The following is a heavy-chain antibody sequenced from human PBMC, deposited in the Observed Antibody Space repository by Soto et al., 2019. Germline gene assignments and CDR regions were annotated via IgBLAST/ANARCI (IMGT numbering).Heavy chain of an antibody. CDR3: ARDPIWTYTWNYARLNYLDP. V-gene: IGHV1-3*04. J-gene: IGHJ5*02. CDR2: IHTAKGNT. Sequence: GASVKVSCKASGYPVTNNVIHWMRQAPGQTLEWMGWIHTAKGNTKYSQKFEARVTLTRDTAASTAYMELNSLRSDDTAVYYCARDPIWTYTWNYARLNYLDPWGQGTLVTVSS. D-gene: IGHD1-7*01. CDR1: GYPVTNNV.